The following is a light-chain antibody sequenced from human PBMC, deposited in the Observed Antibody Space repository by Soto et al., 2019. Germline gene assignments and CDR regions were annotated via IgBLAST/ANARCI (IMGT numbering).Light chain of an antibody. CDR3: QQRDNWSSVT. CDR1: QSVRSF. V-gene: IGKV3-11*01. CDR2: DAS. J-gene: IGKJ4*01. Sequence: EIVLTQSPANLSLSPGDRATLSCRASQSVRSFLAWYQQKPGQAPRLLIYDASNRATGIPARFSGSGSGTDVTLPISSLEPEDFAVYYCQQRDNWSSVTFGGGTKVEIK.